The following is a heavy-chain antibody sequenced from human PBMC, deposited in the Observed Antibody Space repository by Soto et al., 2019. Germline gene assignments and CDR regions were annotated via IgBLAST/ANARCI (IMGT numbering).Heavy chain of an antibody. V-gene: IGHV4-30-2*01. CDR1: GGSISSGGYS. D-gene: IGHD2-15*01. J-gene: IGHJ6*02. CDR3: ARDLPKGDGYCRGGICYYYYGMDV. CDR2: IYHSGST. Sequence: SETLSLTCAVSGGSISSGGYSWSWIRQPPGKGLEWIGYIYHSGSTYYNPSLKSRVTISVDRSKNQFSLKLSSVTAADTAVYYCARDLPKGDGYCRGGICYYYYGMDVWGQGTTVTVSS.